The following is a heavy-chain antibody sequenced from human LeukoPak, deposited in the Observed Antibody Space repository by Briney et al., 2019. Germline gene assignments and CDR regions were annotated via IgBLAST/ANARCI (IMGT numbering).Heavy chain of an antibody. Sequence: GGSLRLSCAASGFTVSSNYMSWVRQAPGKGLEWVSTINDRGTGTYYADSVRGLFTISRDIFKNTLYLQMNSLRAEDTAVYHCVKSAGKDGYRDVFDIWGQGTVVTVSS. CDR3: VKSAGKDGYRDVFDI. V-gene: IGHV3-53*01. CDR1: GFTVSSNY. J-gene: IGHJ3*02. D-gene: IGHD5-24*01. CDR2: INDRGTGT.